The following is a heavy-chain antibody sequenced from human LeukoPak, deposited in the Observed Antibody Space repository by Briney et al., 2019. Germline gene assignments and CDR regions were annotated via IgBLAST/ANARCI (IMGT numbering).Heavy chain of an antibody. CDR1: GFTFSSYA. J-gene: IGHJ4*02. Sequence: PGGSLRLSCAASGFTFSSYAMSWVRQAPGKGLEWVSAISGSGGSTYYADSVKGRFTISRDSSKNTLSLQMNSLRAEDTAVYYCARDTIEPRIAARHYWGQGTLVTVSS. V-gene: IGHV3-23*01. CDR3: ARDTIEPRIAARHY. CDR2: ISGSGGST. D-gene: IGHD6-6*01.